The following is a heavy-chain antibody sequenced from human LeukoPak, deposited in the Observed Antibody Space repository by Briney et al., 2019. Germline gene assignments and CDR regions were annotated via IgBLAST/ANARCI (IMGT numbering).Heavy chain of an antibody. V-gene: IGHV4-4*02. CDR2: IYHSGST. CDR3: ARDDTGVIRGIRFHY. Sequence: PSETLSLTCAVSGASISSGYWWSWVRQPPGKGLEWIGEIYHSGSTNHNPSLKCRVTISVDKSKSQFSLNLSSVTAADTAVYYCARDDTGVIRGIRFHYWGQGTLVTVSS. CDR1: GASISSGYW. D-gene: IGHD3-10*01. J-gene: IGHJ4*02.